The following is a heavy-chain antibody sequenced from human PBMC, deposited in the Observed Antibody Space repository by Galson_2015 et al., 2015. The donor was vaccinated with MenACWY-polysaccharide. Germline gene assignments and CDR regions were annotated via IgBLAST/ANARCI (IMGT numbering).Heavy chain of an antibody. CDR2: IKQDGSVT. D-gene: IGHD2-15*01. CDR3: ARGYCGGGGCSRNY. J-gene: IGHJ4*02. V-gene: IGHV3-7*01. Sequence: SLRLSCAASGFIFSNYWMNWVRQAPGKGLEWVADIKQDGSVTHYVDSVKGRFTISRDNAKNTLCLQMISLRADDTAVYYCARGYCGGGGCSRNYWGQGTLVTVSS. CDR1: GFIFSNYW.